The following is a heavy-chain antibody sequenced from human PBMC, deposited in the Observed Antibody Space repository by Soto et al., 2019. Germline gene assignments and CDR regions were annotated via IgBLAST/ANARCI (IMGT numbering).Heavy chain of an antibody. CDR3: ARSSSDY. V-gene: IGHV3-21*01. D-gene: IGHD6-6*01. J-gene: IGHJ4*02. Sequence: ESGGGLVKPGGPLGPSCAAFGFTFSSYSRNWVRQAPGKGLEWVSSISSSSSYIYYADSVKGRFTISRDNAKNSLYLQMNSLRAEDTAVYYCARSSSDYWGQGTLVTVSS. CDR2: ISSSSSYI. CDR1: GFTFSSYS.